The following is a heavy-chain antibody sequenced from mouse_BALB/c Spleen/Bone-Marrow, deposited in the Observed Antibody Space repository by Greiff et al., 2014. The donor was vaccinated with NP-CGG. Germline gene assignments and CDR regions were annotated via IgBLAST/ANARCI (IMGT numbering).Heavy chain of an antibody. CDR3: ARGSVVTRYYAVDY. J-gene: IGHJ4*01. D-gene: IGHD2-10*02. Sequence: VQLQQSGPELVKPGTSMKISCKASGYSFTGYTMNWVKQTLGKNLEWIGLINPYNGGTSYNQKFKGKATLTVDKSSSTANMELLSITTKDYAIYYCARGSVVTRYYAVDYWGQGTSVTVSS. CDR2: INPYNGGT. CDR1: GYSFTGYT. V-gene: IGHV1-37*01.